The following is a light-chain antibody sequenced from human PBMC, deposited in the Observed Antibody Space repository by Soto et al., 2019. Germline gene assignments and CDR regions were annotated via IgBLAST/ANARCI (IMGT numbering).Light chain of an antibody. J-gene: IGLJ3*02. CDR2: ANN. CDR3: AAWDDTLSGVL. Sequence: QSVLTQPPSASETPGQRVTISCSGSTSNIGSNHVYWYHQLPGTAPKLLIYANNQRPSGVPDRFSGSKSGTSASLAISGLRSEDEADYYCAAWDDTLSGVLFGGGTKLTVL. CDR1: TSNIGSNH. V-gene: IGLV1-47*01.